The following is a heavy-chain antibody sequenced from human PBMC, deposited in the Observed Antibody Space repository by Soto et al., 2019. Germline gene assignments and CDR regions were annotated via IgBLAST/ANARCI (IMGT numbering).Heavy chain of an antibody. CDR1: GFTFSSYA. CDR2: ISYDGSNK. D-gene: IGHD2-2*01. V-gene: IGHV3-30-3*01. J-gene: IGHJ4*02. Sequence: GGSLRLSCAASGFTFSSYAMHWVRQAPGKGLERVAVISYDGSNKYYADSVKGRFTISRDSSKNTLYLQMNSLRAEDTAVYYCARDMVVVVPAAKGAGYFDYWGQGTLVIVSS. CDR3: ARDMVVVVPAAKGAGYFDY.